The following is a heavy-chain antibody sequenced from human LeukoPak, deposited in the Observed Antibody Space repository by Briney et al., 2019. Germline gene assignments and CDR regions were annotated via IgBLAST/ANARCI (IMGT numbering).Heavy chain of an antibody. V-gene: IGHV3-30*04. CDR3: ARSIAVAEPGQV. Sequence: PGGSLRLSCAASGFTFSSYAMHWVRQAPGKGLEWVAVISYDGSNKYYADSVKGRFTISRDNSKNTLYLQMNSLRAEVTAVYYCARSIAVAEPGQVWGQGTLVTVSS. D-gene: IGHD6-19*01. J-gene: IGHJ4*02. CDR2: ISYDGSNK. CDR1: GFTFSSYA.